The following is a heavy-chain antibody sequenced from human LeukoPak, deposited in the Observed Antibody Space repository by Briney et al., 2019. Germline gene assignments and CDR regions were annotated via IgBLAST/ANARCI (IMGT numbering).Heavy chain of an antibody. CDR3: ARGGAARPNFDY. Sequence: SETLSLTCTVSGGSISSYYWNWIRQPPGKGLEWIGYIYYSGNTNYNPSLKSRVTISVDTSKNQFSLKLSSVTAADTAVYYCARGGAARPNFDYWGQGTLVTVSS. CDR1: GGSISSYY. V-gene: IGHV4-59*01. CDR2: IYYSGNT. D-gene: IGHD6-6*01. J-gene: IGHJ4*02.